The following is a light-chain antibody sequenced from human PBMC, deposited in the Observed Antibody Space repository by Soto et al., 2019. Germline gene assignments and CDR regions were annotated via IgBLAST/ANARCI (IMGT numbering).Light chain of an antibody. V-gene: IGKV3-11*01. CDR2: DAS. J-gene: IGKJ4*01. Sequence: EIVLTQYPATLSLSPGERAPLSCRASPSISCYLAWYQQKPVQAPRPLSYDASYRATVIPARFRGSGSGTDFTLTISCLEPEDFAGYYWQQRNNWPPLTGGGGTKVEFK. CDR3: QQRNNWPPLT. CDR1: PSISCY.